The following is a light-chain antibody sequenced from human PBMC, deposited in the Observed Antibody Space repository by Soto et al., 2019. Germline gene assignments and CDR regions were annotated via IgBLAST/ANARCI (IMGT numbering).Light chain of an antibody. CDR2: GIS. Sequence: EVVMTQSPATLSVSPGERATLSCRASQSINRNYLAWYQQKPGQAPRLLIYGISSRATGIPDRFSGSGSGTEFTLTISSLQPEDFAIYYCQQYTQWPITFGQGTRLEI. V-gene: IGKV3D-15*01. CDR1: QSINRN. CDR3: QQYTQWPIT. J-gene: IGKJ5*01.